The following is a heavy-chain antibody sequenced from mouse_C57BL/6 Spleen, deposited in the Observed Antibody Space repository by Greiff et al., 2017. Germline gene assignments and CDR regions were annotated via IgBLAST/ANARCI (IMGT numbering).Heavy chain of an antibody. Sequence: EVKLMESGGGLVQPGGSLKLSCAASGFTFSDYYMYWVRQTPEKRLEWVAYISNGGGSTYYPDTVKGRFTISRDNAKNTLYLQMSRLKSEDTAMYYCARADGSSPYWYFDVWGTGTTVTVSS. J-gene: IGHJ1*03. D-gene: IGHD1-1*01. CDR2: ISNGGGST. CDR3: ARADGSSPYWYFDV. CDR1: GFTFSDYY. V-gene: IGHV5-12*01.